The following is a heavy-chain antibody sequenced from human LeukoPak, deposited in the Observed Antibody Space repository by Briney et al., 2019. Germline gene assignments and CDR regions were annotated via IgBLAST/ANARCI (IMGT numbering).Heavy chain of an antibody. J-gene: IGHJ4*02. D-gene: IGHD6-13*01. CDR3: AKDIAAAGSSFFDS. CDR2: IPNTGDSI. V-gene: IGHV3-23*01. Sequence: XQAPGXXXEWXFSIPNTGDSISYAASVKGRFTISRDNSKNTLYLQMNSLRAEDTAVYYCAKDIAAAGSSFFDSWGQGALVTVSS.